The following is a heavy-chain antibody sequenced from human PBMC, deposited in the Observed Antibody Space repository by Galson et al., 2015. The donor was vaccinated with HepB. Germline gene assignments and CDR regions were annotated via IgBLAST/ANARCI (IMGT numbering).Heavy chain of an antibody. J-gene: IGHJ4*02. D-gene: IGHD5-18*01. CDR2: ISSNGGST. V-gene: IGHV3-64D*06. Sequence: SLRLSCAASGFTFSSYAMRWVRQAPGKGLEYVSAISSNGGSTYYADSVKGRFTISRDNSKNTLYLQMSSLRAEDTAVYYCVKVPDTATFKYWGQGTLVTVSS. CDR1: GFTFSSYA. CDR3: VKVPDTATFKY.